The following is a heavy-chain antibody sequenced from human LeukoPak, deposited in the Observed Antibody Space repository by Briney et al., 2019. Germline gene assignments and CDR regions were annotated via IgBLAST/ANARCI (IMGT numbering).Heavy chain of an antibody. D-gene: IGHD6-6*01. V-gene: IGHV4-34*01. CDR3: ASGIAARRGY. CDR1: GGSFSGYY. J-gene: IGHJ4*02. CDR2: INHSGST. Sequence: SETLSLTCAVYGGSFSGYYWSWIRQPPGKGLEWIGEINHSGSTNYNPSLKSRVIISVDTSKNQFSLKLSSVTAADTAVYYCASGIAARRGYWGQGTLVTVSS.